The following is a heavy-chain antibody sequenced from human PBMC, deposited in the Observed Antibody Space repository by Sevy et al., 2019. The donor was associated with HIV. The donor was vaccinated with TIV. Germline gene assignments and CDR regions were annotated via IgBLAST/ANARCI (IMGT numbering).Heavy chain of an antibody. Sequence: ASVKVSCSASGGTFDTYTINWLRLAPGQGLEWMGAIIPFFASANYAQKFQGRVTFTADGSSNTVYMELTSLKSEDSAIYYCARDRDIAFGAGDAFDLWGQGTMVTVSS. CDR1: GGTFDTYT. CDR2: IIPFFASA. CDR3: ARDRDIAFGAGDAFDL. D-gene: IGHD3-3*02. J-gene: IGHJ3*01. V-gene: IGHV1-69*13.